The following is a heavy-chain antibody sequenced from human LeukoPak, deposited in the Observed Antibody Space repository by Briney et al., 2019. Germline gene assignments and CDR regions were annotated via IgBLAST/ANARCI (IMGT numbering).Heavy chain of an antibody. Sequence: PGGSLRLSCAASGFTFSDYYMSWIRQAPGKGLEWVSYISSSSSTIYYADSVKGRFTISRDNAKNSLYLQMNSLRAEDTAVCYCARDPSSGWYIGWFDPWGQGTLVTVSS. CDR3: ARDPSSGWYIGWFDP. J-gene: IGHJ5*02. CDR1: GFTFSDYY. D-gene: IGHD6-19*01. V-gene: IGHV3-11*01. CDR2: ISSSSSTI.